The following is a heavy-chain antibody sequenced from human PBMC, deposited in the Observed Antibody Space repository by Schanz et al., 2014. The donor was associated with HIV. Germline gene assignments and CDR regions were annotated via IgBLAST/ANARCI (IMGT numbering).Heavy chain of an antibody. CDR1: GYTFTSYG. V-gene: IGHV1-18*01. Sequence: QVQLVQSGAEVKKPGASVKVSCKASGYTFTSYGISWVRQAPGQGLEWMGWISAYKGNTNYAQKLQGRVTMTTDTSTNTAYMELRSLRSDDTAVYYCARTDYDILTGYSLGYYGMDVWGQGTTVTVSS. J-gene: IGHJ6*02. CDR2: ISAYKGNT. D-gene: IGHD3-9*01. CDR3: ARTDYDILTGYSLGYYGMDV.